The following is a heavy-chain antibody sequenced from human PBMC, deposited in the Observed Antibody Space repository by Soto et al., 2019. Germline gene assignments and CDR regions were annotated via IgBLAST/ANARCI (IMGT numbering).Heavy chain of an antibody. CDR1: GDSVSSNSAA. CDR3: ARRNTYYYGSGSYYNYYGMDV. Sequence: SQTLSLTCAISGDSVSSNSAAWNWIRQSPSRGLEWLGRTYYRSKWYNDYAVSVKSRITINPDTSKNQFSLQLNSVTPEDTAVYYSARRNTYYYGSGSYYNYYGMDVWGQGTTVTVSS. V-gene: IGHV6-1*01. J-gene: IGHJ6*02. CDR2: TYYRSKWYN. D-gene: IGHD3-10*01.